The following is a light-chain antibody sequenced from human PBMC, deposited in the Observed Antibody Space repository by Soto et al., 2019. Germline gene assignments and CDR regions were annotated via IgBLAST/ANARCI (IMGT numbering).Light chain of an antibody. CDR1: SSDVGGYNY. V-gene: IGLV2-8*01. CDR3: SSYAGSNFVV. CDR2: EVS. J-gene: IGLJ2*01. Sequence: QSALTQPPSASGSPGQSVTISCTGTSSDVGGYNYVSWYQQHPGKAPKLMICEVSKRPSGVPDRFSGSKSGNTASLTVSGLQAEDEADYYCSSYAGSNFVVFGGGTEVTVL.